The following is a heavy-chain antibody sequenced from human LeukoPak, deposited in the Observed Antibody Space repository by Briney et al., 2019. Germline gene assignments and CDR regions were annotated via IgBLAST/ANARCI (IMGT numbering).Heavy chain of an antibody. CDR1: GYTFTSYY. J-gene: IGHJ6*02. V-gene: IGHV1-46*01. CDR2: INPSGGST. D-gene: IGHD6-6*01. Sequence: ASVKVSCKASGYTFTSYYMHWVRQAPGQGLEWMGIINPSGGSTSYAQKFQGRVTMTRDTSTSTVYMELSSLRSEDTAVYYCARDGPPSSSGSVDVVYWGHGTTVTVSS. CDR3: ARDGPPSSSGSVDVVY.